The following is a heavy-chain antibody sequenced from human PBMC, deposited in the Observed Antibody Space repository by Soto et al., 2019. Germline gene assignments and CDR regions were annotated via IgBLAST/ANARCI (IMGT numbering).Heavy chain of an antibody. CDR1: GDSVSNNSVA. CDR2: TYYRSKWHY. CDR3: ARGRLAAAGRLSTFDY. Sequence: PSQTLSLTCAISGDSVSNNSVAWNWVRQSPSRGLEWLGRTYYRSKWHYDYAPSVRSRITINPDTSKNHFSLQLNSVSPEDAAVYYCARGRLAAAGRLSTFDYWGQGSLVTVSS. J-gene: IGHJ4*02. V-gene: IGHV6-1*01. D-gene: IGHD6-13*01.